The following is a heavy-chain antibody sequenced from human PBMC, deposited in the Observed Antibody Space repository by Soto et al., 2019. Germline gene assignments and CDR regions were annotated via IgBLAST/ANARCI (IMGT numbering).Heavy chain of an antibody. CDR1: GDSVSSNSAA. J-gene: IGHJ5*02. D-gene: IGHD2-2*01. Sequence: SQTLSLTCAISGDSVSSNSAAWNWIRQSPSRGLEWLGRTYYRSKWYNDYAVSVKSRITINPDTSKNQFSLQLNSVTPVDTAVYYCARDPGYCSSTSCYFGQFDPWGQGTLVNVSS. CDR3: ARDPGYCSSTSCYFGQFDP. V-gene: IGHV6-1*01. CDR2: TYYRSKWYN.